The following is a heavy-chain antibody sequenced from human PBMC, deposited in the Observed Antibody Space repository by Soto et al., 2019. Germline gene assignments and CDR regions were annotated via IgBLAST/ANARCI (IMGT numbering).Heavy chain of an antibody. CDR3: ARGRGRFDY. CDR1: GLTFNSYS. J-gene: IGHJ4*02. V-gene: IGHV3-48*01. Sequence: EVQLVESGGGLVQPGGSLRLSCAASGLTFNSYSMNWVRQAPGKGLEWVSYISNSGITIYYADSVKGRFTISRDNAMKLLYLQMNSLRADDTALYYCARGRGRFDYWGQGSLVSVSS. CDR2: ISNSGITI.